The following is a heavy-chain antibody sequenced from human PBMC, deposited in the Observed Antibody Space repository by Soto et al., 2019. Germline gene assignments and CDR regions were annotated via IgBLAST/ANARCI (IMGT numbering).Heavy chain of an antibody. Sequence: GASVKVSCKASGYSFTSYAMHWVRQAPGQRLEWMGWISAYNGNTNYAQKFQGRVTMTTDTSTSTAYMELRSLRSDDTAVYYCARADMSLVWIDPSGQGTLVTVST. V-gene: IGHV1-18*01. D-gene: IGHD2-15*01. J-gene: IGHJ5*02. CDR1: GYSFTSYA. CDR2: ISAYNGNT. CDR3: ARADMSLVWIDP.